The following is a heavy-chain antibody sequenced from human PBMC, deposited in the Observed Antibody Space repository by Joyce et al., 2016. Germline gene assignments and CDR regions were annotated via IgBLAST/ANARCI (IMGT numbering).Heavy chain of an antibody. D-gene: IGHD1-26*01. J-gene: IGHJ4*02. V-gene: IGHV3-74*01. CDR3: ARVAWFSESTGDLDH. Sequence: DGQLVESGGGLVQPGGSLRLSCAASGFAFSGDWLHWCRQAPGKGLVWISRMNNDGSTTDYADPVKDRFTSSRDNARNTLYLQWNSRRAEDTALYYCARVAWFSESTGDLDHWGQGTLVTVSS. CDR1: GFAFSGDW. CDR2: MNNDGSTT.